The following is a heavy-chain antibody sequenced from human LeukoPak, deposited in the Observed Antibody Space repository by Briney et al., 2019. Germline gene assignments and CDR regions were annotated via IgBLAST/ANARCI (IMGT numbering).Heavy chain of an antibody. CDR2: ISSSGRTI. CDR1: GFTFSDYY. D-gene: IGHD3-22*01. V-gene: IGHV3-11*01. J-gene: IGHJ5*02. Sequence: GGSLRLSCAASGFTFSDYYMSWIRQAPGKGLEWVSYISSSGRTIYYADSVKGRFTISRDNAKNSLYLQMNSLRAEDTAVYYCARVIYDSSGYYSAGYNWFDPWGQGTLVTVSS. CDR3: ARVIYDSSGYYSAGYNWFDP.